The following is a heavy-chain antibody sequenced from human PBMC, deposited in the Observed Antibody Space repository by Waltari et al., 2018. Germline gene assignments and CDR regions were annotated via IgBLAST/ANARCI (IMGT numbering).Heavy chain of an antibody. Sequence: QVQLQQWGAGLLKPSETLSLTCAVYGGPFSGYYWSWIRQPPGKGLEWIGEINHSGSTNYNPSLKSRVTISVDTSKNQFSLKLSSVTAADTAVYYCARDGPPLFDLWGRGTLVTVSS. CDR1: GGPFSGYY. V-gene: IGHV4-34*01. CDR3: ARDGPPLFDL. J-gene: IGHJ2*01. CDR2: INHSGST.